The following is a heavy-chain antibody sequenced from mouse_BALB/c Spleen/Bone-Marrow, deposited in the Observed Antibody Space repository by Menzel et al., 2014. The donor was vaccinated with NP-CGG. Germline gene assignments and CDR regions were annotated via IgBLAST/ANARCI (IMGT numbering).Heavy chain of an antibody. CDR3: ARWAPWDGFAY. CDR1: GYTFTSYW. CDR2: INPSTGYT. Sequence: QVQLQQSGAELAKPGASVKMSCKASGYTFTSYWMHWVKQRPGQGLEWIGYINPSTGYTEYNQKFKDKATLTADKSSSTAYMQLSSLTSEDSAVYYCARWAPWDGFAYWGQGTLVTVSA. J-gene: IGHJ3*01. D-gene: IGHD4-1*01. V-gene: IGHV1-7*01.